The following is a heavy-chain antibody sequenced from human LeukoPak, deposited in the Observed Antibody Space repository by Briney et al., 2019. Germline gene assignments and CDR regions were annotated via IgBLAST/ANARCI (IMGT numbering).Heavy chain of an antibody. D-gene: IGHD6-13*01. CDR3: SSESVIEAAGNGENWFDP. V-gene: IGHV4-34*01. CDR1: GGSFSGYY. J-gene: IGHJ5*02. CDR2: NNYSGST. Sequence: SETLSLTSAVYGGSFSGYYCSWIRHHPAKGLVWRGENNYSGSTNYNPPLKRRGTISVVKSKNQFSLMLRSVTAADAAAFYCSSESVIEAAGNGENWFDPWGEGTLVTVSS.